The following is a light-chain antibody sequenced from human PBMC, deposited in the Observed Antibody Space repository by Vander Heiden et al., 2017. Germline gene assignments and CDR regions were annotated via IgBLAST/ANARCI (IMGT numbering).Light chain of an antibody. CDR3: SSYTSSSTLYV. CDR2: EVS. CDR1: SSDVGGYNY. J-gene: IGLJ1*01. Sequence: QSALTQPASVSGSPGQSIPISRTGTSSDVGGYNYVSWYQQHPGKAPKLMIYEVSNRPSGVSNRFSGSKSGNTASLTISGLQAEDEADYYCSSYTSSSTLYVFGTGTKVTVL. V-gene: IGLV2-14*01.